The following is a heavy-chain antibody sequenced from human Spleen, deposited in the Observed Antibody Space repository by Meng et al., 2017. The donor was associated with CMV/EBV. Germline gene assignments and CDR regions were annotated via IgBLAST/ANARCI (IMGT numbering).Heavy chain of an antibody. CDR3: AKEVGATYYYNGMDV. CDR1: GGTFNSFA. J-gene: IGHJ6*02. V-gene: IGHV1-2*02. CDR2: INPDSGGT. D-gene: IGHD1-26*01. Sequence: ASVKVSCKASGGTFNSFAISWVRQAPGQGLEWMGWINPDSGGTNYAQNFQGRVTMTRDTSISTAYMELTRLTSDDTAVYFCAKEVGATYYYNGMDVWGQGTTVTVSS.